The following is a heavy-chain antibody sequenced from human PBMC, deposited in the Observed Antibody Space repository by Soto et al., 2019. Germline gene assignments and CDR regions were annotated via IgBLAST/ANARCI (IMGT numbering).Heavy chain of an antibody. J-gene: IGHJ5*02. D-gene: IGHD3-16*01. CDR2: IYYSGST. CDR1: GGAISSGDYY. CDR3: ARWGSGSRQGFDP. Sequence: QVQLQESGPGLVKPSQTLSLTCTVSGGAISSGDYYWSWIRQHPGKGLEWIGYIYYSGSTYYNPSLKSRVTISVDTSKNQFSLKLSSVTAADTAVYYCARWGSGSRQGFDPWGQGTLGTVSA. V-gene: IGHV4-31*03.